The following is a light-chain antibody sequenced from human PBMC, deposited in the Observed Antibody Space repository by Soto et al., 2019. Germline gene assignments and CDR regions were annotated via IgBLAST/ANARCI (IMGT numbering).Light chain of an antibody. V-gene: IGKV1-5*01. CDR3: QHYDTFPYT. J-gene: IGKJ2*01. CDR1: QSIDNW. Sequence: DIQMTQSPSTLSASFGDRVTITCLASQSIDNWLAWYQQKPGKAPKLLIYDASTLESGVSSGFSGSGSGTEFTLTISSLRPDDFATYYCQHYDTFPYTFGQGTKVDIK. CDR2: DAS.